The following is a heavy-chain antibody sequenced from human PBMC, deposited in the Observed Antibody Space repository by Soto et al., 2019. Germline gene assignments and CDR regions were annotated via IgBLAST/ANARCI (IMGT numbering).Heavy chain of an antibody. J-gene: IGHJ1*01. CDR3: ARVSASGWAQYFQH. CDR2: IKQDGSEK. CDR1: GFTFSSYW. D-gene: IGHD6-19*01. V-gene: IGHV3-7*01. Sequence: GGSLRLSCADSGFTFSSYWMSWVRQAPGKGLEWVANIKQDGSEKYYVDSVKGRFTISRDNAKNSLYLQMNSLRAEDTAVYYCARVSASGWAQYFQHWGQGTLVTVSS.